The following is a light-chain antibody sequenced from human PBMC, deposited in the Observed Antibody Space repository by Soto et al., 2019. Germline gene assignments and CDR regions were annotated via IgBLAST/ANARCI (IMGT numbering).Light chain of an antibody. CDR2: GAS. Sequence: EIVMSQSPAALSVSPGEGATLSCRASQSVRTNLAWYQQKPGQAPRLLIYGASTRAAGIPARFSGSGSGTEFALTISSLQSEDFAVYYCQHYNNLPLVFGGVTMVEI. CDR3: QHYNNLPLV. CDR1: QSVRTN. V-gene: IGKV3-15*01. J-gene: IGKJ4*01.